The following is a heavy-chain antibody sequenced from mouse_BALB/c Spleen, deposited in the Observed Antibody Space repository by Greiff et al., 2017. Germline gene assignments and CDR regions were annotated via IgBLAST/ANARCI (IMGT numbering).Heavy chain of an antibody. J-gene: IGHJ2*01. CDR1: GYTFSSYW. CDR3: ARWMELRYFFDY. CDR2: ILPGSGST. V-gene: IGHV1-9*01. D-gene: IGHD1-1*01. Sequence: VKLQESGAELMKPGASVKISCKATGYTFSSYWIEWVKQRPGHGLEWIGEILPGSGSTNYNEKFKGKATFTADTSSNTAYMQLSSLTSEDSAVYYCARWMELRYFFDYWGQGTTLTVSS.